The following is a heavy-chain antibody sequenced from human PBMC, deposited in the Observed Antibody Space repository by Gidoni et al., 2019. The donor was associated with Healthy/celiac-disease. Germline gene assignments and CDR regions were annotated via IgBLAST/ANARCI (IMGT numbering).Heavy chain of an antibody. CDR3: ARAHSGSYIDDAFDI. D-gene: IGHD1-26*01. CDR2: INPSGGST. CDR1: GYTFTSYY. V-gene: IGHV1-46*01. Sequence: QVQLVQSGAEVKKPGASVKVSCKASGYTFTSYYMHWVRQAPGQGLEWMGIINPSGGSTSYAQKFQGRVTMTRDTSTSTVYMELSSLRSEDTAVYYCARAHSGSYIDDAFDIWGQGTMVTVSS. J-gene: IGHJ3*02.